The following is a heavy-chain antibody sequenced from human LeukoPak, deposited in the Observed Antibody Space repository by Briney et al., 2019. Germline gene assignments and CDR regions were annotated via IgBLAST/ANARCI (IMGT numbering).Heavy chain of an antibody. CDR3: ASPSRKPGGGYYYYYMDV. D-gene: IGHD3-16*01. V-gene: IGHV4-59*12. J-gene: IGHJ6*03. CDR2: IYYSGST. Sequence: SETLSLTCTVSGGSISSYYWSWIRQPPGKGLEWIGYIYYSGSTNYNPSLKSRVTISVDTSKNQFSLKLSSVTAADTAVYYCASPSRKPGGGYYYYYMDVWGKGTTVTVSS. CDR1: GGSISSYY.